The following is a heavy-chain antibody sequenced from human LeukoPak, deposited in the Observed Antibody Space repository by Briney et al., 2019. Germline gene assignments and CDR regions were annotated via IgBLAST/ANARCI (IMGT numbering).Heavy chain of an antibody. CDR3: ASEYSGGDAFDI. Sequence: GEPLKISCKGSGYSFTSYWIVWVRQMPGKGLEWKWIIYIGDSDTIYSPSFQGQVTISAGKSISTAYLQWSSLKASDTAMYYCASEYSGGDAFDIWGQGTMVTVSS. D-gene: IGHD2-15*01. CDR1: GYSFTSYW. V-gene: IGHV5-51*01. J-gene: IGHJ3*02. CDR2: IYIGDSDT.